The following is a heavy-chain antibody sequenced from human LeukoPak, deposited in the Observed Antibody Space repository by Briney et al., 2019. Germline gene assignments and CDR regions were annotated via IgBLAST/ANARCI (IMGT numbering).Heavy chain of an antibody. CDR1: GLSFNNYA. CDR2: ILYDGDKK. CDR3: ARAPPPYYDFWSGYNWFDP. V-gene: IGHV3-30-3*01. Sequence: GGSLRLSCAASGLSFNNYAMHWVRQAPGKGLEWVAVILYDGDKKYYADSVKGRFTISRDNSKNTLHLQMNSLRAEDTAVYYCARAPPPYYDFWSGYNWFDPWGQGTLVTVSS. D-gene: IGHD3-3*01. J-gene: IGHJ5*02.